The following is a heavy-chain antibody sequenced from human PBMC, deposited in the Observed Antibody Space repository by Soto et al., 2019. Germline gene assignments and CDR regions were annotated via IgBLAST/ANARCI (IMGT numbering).Heavy chain of an antibody. Sequence: TLSLTCTVSDGSISSGGYYWSWIRQHPGKGLEWIGYIYYSGSTYYNPSLKSRVTISVDTSKNQFSLKLSSVTAADTAVYYCAYYYDSSGDAFDIWGQGTMVTVSS. CDR3: AYYYDSSGDAFDI. D-gene: IGHD3-22*01. J-gene: IGHJ3*02. V-gene: IGHV4-31*03. CDR2: IYYSGST. CDR1: DGSISSGGYY.